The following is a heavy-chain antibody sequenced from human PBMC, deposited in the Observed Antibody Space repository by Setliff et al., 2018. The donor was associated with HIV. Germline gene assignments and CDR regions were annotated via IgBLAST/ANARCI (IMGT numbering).Heavy chain of an antibody. CDR2: ISASSVNT. D-gene: IGHD2-15*01. Sequence: GASVKVSCKASGYTFINYHITWVRQAPGQGLEWVGSISASSVNTNYTQGRVTMTTDISTSTAYMELRSLRSADSAVYYCARDPLGYCSGGSCYFLYFDYWGQGTLVTVSS. J-gene: IGHJ4*02. CDR3: ARDPLGYCSGGSCYFLYFDY. CDR1: GYTFINYH. V-gene: IGHV1-18*01.